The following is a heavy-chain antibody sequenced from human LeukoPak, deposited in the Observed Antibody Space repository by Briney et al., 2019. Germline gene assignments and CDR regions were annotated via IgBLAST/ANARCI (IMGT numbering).Heavy chain of an antibody. J-gene: IGHJ4*02. CDR3: ARYSSHWSFDS. D-gene: IGHD6-19*01. Sequence: PGGSLRLPXAASGFTFSSYEMKWVRQAPGKGLEWVSYISSSGRTIYYADSVKGRFTISRDNAKNSLYLQMNSLRAEDTAVYYCARYSSHWSFDSWGQGTLVTVSS. CDR1: GFTFSSYE. V-gene: IGHV3-48*03. CDR2: ISSSGRTI.